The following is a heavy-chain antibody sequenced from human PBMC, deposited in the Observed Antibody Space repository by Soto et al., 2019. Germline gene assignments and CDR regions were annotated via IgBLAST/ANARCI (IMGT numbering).Heavy chain of an antibody. CDR3: ARPDFGDYWYFDL. J-gene: IGHJ2*01. CDR2: IIPALGTT. Sequence: QDQLVQSGAEVKKPGSSVKVSCKAFGGPFSSHTFSWVRQAPGQGLELIGRIIPALGTTTYSQKFQGRVTITAGESVTTVDMELNSIRTEDTAVYYCARPDFGDYWYFDLWGRGTLVTVSS. V-gene: IGHV1-69*08. D-gene: IGHD4-17*01. CDR1: GGPFSSHT.